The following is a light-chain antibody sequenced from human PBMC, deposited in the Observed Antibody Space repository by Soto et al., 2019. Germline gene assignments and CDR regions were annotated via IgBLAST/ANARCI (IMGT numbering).Light chain of an antibody. V-gene: IGKV3-20*01. CDR1: QSVSSTY. CDR2: GAS. Sequence: EIVLTQSPGTLSLSPGERATLSCRASQSVSSTYLAWYQQKPGQAPRHLIYGASSRATGIPERFSGSGSGTDFTLTISRLEPEDFAVYYCQRYDISPFPFGQGNKLAIK. CDR3: QRYDISPFP. J-gene: IGKJ2*01.